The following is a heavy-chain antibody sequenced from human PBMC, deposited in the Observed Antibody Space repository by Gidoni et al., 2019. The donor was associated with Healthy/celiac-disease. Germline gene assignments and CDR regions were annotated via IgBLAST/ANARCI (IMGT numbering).Heavy chain of an antibody. D-gene: IGHD6-13*01. CDR3: AKDLIAAAGTFDAFDI. J-gene: IGHJ3*02. CDR1: GFTFSSYA. V-gene: IGHV3-23*01. Sequence: EVQLLESGGGLVQPGGSLRLSCAASGFTFSSYAMSWVRQAPGKGLEGVSAISGSGGSTYYADSVKGRFTISRDNSKNTLYLQMNSLRAEDTAVYYCAKDLIAAAGTFDAFDIWGQGTMVTVSS. CDR2: ISGSGGST.